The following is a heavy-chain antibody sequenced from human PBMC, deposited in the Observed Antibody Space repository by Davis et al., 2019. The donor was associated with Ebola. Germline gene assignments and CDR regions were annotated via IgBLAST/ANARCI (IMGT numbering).Heavy chain of an antibody. J-gene: IGHJ5*02. Sequence: ETLSLTCTVSGGSISSYYWSWIRQPPGKGLEWVANIKQGGNEKYYVDSVKGRFIISRDDAKNSLYLQMNGLRVEDTAVYYCVRVYSGSYDPWGQGTLVTVSS. D-gene: IGHD5-12*01. CDR2: IKQGGNEK. V-gene: IGHV3-7*01. CDR3: VRVYSGSYDP. CDR1: GGSISSYY.